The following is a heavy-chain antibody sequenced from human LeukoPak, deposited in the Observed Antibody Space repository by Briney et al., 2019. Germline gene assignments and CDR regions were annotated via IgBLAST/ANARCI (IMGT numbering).Heavy chain of an antibody. V-gene: IGHV3-23*01. CDR3: AREPYGSGSYQFDY. CDR1: GFTFSSYA. Sequence: QSGGSLRLSCAASGFTFSSYAMSWVRQAPGKGLEWVSAISHDGGTPYYADSVKGRFTISRDSSKNSLYLQMSSLRDEDTALHYCAREPYGSGSYQFDYWGQGTLVTVSS. CDR2: ISHDGGTP. D-gene: IGHD3-10*01. J-gene: IGHJ4*02.